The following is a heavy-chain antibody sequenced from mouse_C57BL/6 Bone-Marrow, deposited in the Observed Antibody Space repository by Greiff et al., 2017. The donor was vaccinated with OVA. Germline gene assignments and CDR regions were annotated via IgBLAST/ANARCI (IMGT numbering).Heavy chain of an antibody. Sequence: EVQVVESGEGLVKPGGSLKLSCAASGFTFSSYAMSWVRQTPEKRLEWVAYISSGGDYIYYADTVKGRFTISRDKARNTLYLQMSSLKSEDTAVYYCTRDGYYAMDYWGQGTSVTVSS. V-gene: IGHV5-9-1*02. D-gene: IGHD2-3*01. CDR1: GFTFSSYA. CDR3: TRDGYYAMDY. J-gene: IGHJ4*01. CDR2: ISSGGDYI.